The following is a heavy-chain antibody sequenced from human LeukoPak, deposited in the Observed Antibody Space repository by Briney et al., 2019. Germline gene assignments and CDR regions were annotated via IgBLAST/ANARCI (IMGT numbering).Heavy chain of an antibody. Sequence: SETLSLTCAVYGGSFSGYYWSWVRQPPGKGLEWIGEINHSGSTNYNPSLKSRVTISVDTSKNQFSLNLSSVTAADTAVYYCARRIWYHDILTAYNIWGQGTPVTVSS. CDR2: INHSGST. J-gene: IGHJ4*02. D-gene: IGHD3-9*01. CDR1: GGSFSGYY. V-gene: IGHV4-34*01. CDR3: ARRIWYHDILTAYNI.